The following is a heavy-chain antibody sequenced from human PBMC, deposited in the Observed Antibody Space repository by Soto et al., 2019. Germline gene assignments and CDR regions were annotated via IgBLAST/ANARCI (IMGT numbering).Heavy chain of an antibody. Sequence: QINLIESGPTLVKPTQTLTLTCTVSGFSLSTSGAAVGWVRQPPGRDLEWLALIYWDGDKRYNASLGNTLTITKDTSMNQVVLTLTNVDPADTATYYCAHRATMTIFGLIIDNGIWFDPWGQGTRVIVSS. CDR1: GFSLSTSGAA. V-gene: IGHV2-5*02. CDR2: IYWDGDK. CDR3: AHRATMTIFGLIIDNGIWFDP. D-gene: IGHD3-3*01. J-gene: IGHJ5*02.